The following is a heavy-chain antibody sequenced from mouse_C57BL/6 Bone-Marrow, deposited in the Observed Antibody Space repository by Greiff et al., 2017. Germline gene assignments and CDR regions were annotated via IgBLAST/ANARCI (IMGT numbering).Heavy chain of an antibody. CDR1: GYTFTSYW. V-gene: IGHV1-64*01. Sequence: QVQLQQPGAELVKPGASVKLSCKASGYTFTSYWMHWVKQRPEQGLEWIGMIHPKSGSTKYNEKFKSKATLTADKSSSTAYMQLSSLTSEASAVYSCSSSYYGCGYNYWGQGTTLTVSS. CDR2: IHPKSGST. J-gene: IGHJ2*01. D-gene: IGHD1-1*01. CDR3: SSSYYGCGYNY.